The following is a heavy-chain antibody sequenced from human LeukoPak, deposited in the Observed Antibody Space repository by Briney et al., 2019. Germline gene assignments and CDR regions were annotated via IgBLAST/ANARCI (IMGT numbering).Heavy chain of an antibody. CDR3: ARFSYDILTRWRVHYMDV. Sequence: SETLSLTCTVSGGSISSYYWSWIRQPPGKGLEWIGYIYYSGSTNYNPSLKSRVTISVDTSKNQFSLKLSSVTAADTAVYYCARFSYDILTRWRVHYMDVWGKGTTVTVSS. J-gene: IGHJ6*03. V-gene: IGHV4-59*01. CDR1: GGSISSYY. D-gene: IGHD3-9*01. CDR2: IYYSGST.